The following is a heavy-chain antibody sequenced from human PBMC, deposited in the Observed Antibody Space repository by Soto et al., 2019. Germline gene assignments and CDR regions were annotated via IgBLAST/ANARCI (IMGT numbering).Heavy chain of an antibody. CDR3: ARDLSYYGDYAGWAAGNH. Sequence: ASVKVSCKASGYTFTSYGISWVRQAPGQGLEWMGWTSAYNGNTNYAQKLQGRVTMTTDTSTSTAYMELRSLRSDDTAVYYCARDLSYYGDYAGWAAGNHWGQGTLVTVSS. CDR1: GYTFTSYG. J-gene: IGHJ5*02. V-gene: IGHV1-18*01. CDR2: TSAYNGNT. D-gene: IGHD4-17*01.